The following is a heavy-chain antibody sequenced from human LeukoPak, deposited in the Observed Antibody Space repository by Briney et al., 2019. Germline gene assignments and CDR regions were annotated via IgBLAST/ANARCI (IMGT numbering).Heavy chain of an antibody. J-gene: IGHJ4*02. CDR1: GFTFSSYA. Sequence: GGSLRLSCSASGFTFSSYAMHWVRQAPGKGLEYVSGITNNGGITYLADSVKGRFTISRDNSKNTLYFQMSSLRAEDTAVYYCVKVSSTVGATYFDYWGQGTLVTVSS. CDR2: ITNNGGIT. CDR3: VKVSSTVGATYFDY. V-gene: IGHV3-64D*06. D-gene: IGHD1-26*01.